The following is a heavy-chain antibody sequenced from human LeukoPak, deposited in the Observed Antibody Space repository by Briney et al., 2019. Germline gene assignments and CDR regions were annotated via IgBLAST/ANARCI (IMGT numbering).Heavy chain of an antibody. CDR1: GYTFTSYA. Sequence: GASVTVSCKASGYTFTSYAMHWVRQAPGQRLEWMGWINAGNGNTKYSQKFQGRVTITRDTSASTAYMELSSLRSEDTAVYYCAKEWVTYYYGSGSFPTDAFDIWGQGTMVTVSS. J-gene: IGHJ3*02. CDR3: AKEWVTYYYGSGSFPTDAFDI. CDR2: INAGNGNT. V-gene: IGHV1-3*01. D-gene: IGHD3-10*01.